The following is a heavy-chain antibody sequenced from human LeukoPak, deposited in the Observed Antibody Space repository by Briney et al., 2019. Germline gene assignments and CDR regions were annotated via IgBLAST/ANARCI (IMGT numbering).Heavy chain of an antibody. CDR3: ARKVATHDS. CDR1: GSTFSNDW. D-gene: IGHD5-12*01. CDR2: INQDGSEK. V-gene: IGHV3-7*04. J-gene: IGHJ4*02. Sequence: AGSLSLSCAASGSTFSNDWFTWGCKAPGKGMEWVANINQDGSEKYYVDSVKGRFTISRDNAKNSLYLQVNSLRAADTSVYYCARKVATHDSWGQGTLVTVSS.